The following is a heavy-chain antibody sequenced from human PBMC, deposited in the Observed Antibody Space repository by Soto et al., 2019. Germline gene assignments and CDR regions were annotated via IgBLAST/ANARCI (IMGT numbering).Heavy chain of an antibody. Sequence: VQLVESGGGLIQPGGSLSLSCAASGFSVSYNCMTWVRQAPGKGLEWVSAISGSGGSTYYADSVKGRFTIPRDNSKNTLYLQMNSLRAEDTAVYYCAKDYIFDYWGQGTLVTVSS. CDR2: ISGSGGST. CDR1: GFSVSYNC. V-gene: IGHV3-23*04. D-gene: IGHD4-4*01. J-gene: IGHJ4*02. CDR3: AKDYIFDY.